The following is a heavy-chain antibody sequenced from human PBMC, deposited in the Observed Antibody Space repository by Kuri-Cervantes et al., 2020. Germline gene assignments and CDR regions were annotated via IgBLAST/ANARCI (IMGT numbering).Heavy chain of an antibody. V-gene: IGHV4-38-2*01. CDR3: ARSQTAAATHIDY. J-gene: IGHJ4*02. CDR1: DYSISSEYH. Sequence: GSLRLSCAISDYSISSEYHWVWMRQPPGKGLECIRSLYHTGSTDTNPSLKSRVTISIDTSKDQFSLKQTSVTAADTAVYFCARSQTAAATHIDYWGQGILVTVSS. D-gene: IGHD2-21*02. CDR2: LYHTGST.